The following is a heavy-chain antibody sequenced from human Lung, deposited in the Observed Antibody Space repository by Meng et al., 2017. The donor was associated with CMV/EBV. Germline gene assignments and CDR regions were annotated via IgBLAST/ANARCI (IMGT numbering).Heavy chain of an antibody. J-gene: IGHJ4*02. CDR2: INHSGST. CDR3: ARYDFWSGYVY. D-gene: IGHD3-3*01. V-gene: IGHV4-34*01. Sequence: SETLSLTCAVYGGSFSGYYWSWIRQPPGKGLEWIGEINHSGSTNYNPSLKSRVTRSVDTSKNQFSLKLSSVTAADTAVYYCARYDFWSGYVYWGQGTRVTVSS. CDR1: GGSFSGYY.